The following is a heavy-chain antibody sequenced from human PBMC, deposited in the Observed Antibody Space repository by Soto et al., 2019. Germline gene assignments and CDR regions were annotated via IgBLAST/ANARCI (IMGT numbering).Heavy chain of an antibody. Sequence: EVQLVESGGGLVQPGGSLRLSCAASGFTFSSYSMNWVRQAPGKGLEWVSYISSSSSTIYYADSVKGRFTTSRDNAKNSLYLQMNSLRAENTAVYYCARVVISGSYLDYWGQGTLLTLSS. V-gene: IGHV3-48*01. D-gene: IGHD1-26*01. CDR2: ISSSSSTI. CDR1: GFTFSSYS. J-gene: IGHJ4*02. CDR3: ARVVISGSYLDY.